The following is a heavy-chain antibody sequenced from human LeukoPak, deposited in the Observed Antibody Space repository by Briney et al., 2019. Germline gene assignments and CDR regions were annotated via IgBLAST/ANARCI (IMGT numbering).Heavy chain of an antibody. D-gene: IGHD3-22*01. CDR3: AKPGSTMIVF. J-gene: IGHJ4*02. Sequence: GGSLRLSCAASGFTFSSSAMSWVRQAPGKGLEWVSGISGGGGTTYHADSVKGRFTISRDNSNNTLYLQMNSLRAEDTAVYYCAKPGSTMIVFWGQGTLVTVSS. V-gene: IGHV3-23*01. CDR1: GFTFSSSA. CDR2: ISGGGGTT.